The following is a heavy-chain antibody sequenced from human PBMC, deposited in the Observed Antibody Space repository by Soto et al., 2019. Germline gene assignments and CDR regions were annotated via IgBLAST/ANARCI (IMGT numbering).Heavy chain of an antibody. V-gene: IGHV3-30*18. CDR1: GFTFSSYG. CDR3: AKEYEATYYYYYYMDV. D-gene: IGHD1-26*01. J-gene: IGHJ6*03. Sequence: GGSLRLSCAASGFTFSSYGMHWVRQAPGKGLEWVAVISYDGSNKYYADSVKGRFTISRDNSKNTLYLQMNSLRAEDTAVYYCAKEYEATYYYYYYMDVWGKGTTVTVSS. CDR2: ISYDGSNK.